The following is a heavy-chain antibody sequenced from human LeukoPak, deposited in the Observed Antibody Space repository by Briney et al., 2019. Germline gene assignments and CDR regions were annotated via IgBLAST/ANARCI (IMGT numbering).Heavy chain of an antibody. CDR2: ISGSGGST. D-gene: IGHD6-6*01. V-gene: IGHV3-23*01. Sequence: PGGSLRLSCAASGFTFSSYAMSWVRQAPGKGLEWVSAISGSGGSTYYADSVKGRFTISRDNSKNTLYLQMNSLRAEDTAVYYCAKAGFVAYRSSSLPPYYFDYWGQGTLVTVSS. CDR1: GFTFSSYA. CDR3: AKAGFVAYRSSSLPPYYFDY. J-gene: IGHJ4*02.